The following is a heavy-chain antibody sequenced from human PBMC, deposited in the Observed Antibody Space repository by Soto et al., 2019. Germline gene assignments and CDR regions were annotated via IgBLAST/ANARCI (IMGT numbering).Heavy chain of an antibody. CDR2: IFYSGNT. CDR1: SGSISSYY. Sequence: QVQLQESGPGLVKPSETLSLTCTVSSGSISSYYWSWIRQPPGRGLEWIGYIFYSGNTDYNPSLKSRVTISLDTSKNQFSLRLSSVTAADTAVYYCARDRSYSTSRYDAFDIWGQGTMVTVSS. D-gene: IGHD6-6*01. CDR3: ARDRSYSTSRYDAFDI. V-gene: IGHV4-59*01. J-gene: IGHJ3*02.